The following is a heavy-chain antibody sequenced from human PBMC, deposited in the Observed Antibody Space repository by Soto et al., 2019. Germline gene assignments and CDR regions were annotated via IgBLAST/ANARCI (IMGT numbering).Heavy chain of an antibody. CDR3: ARQGRVGGMDV. Sequence: TSETLSLTCTVSGGSISSSSYYWGWIRQPPGKGLEWIGSIYYSGSTYYNPSLKSRVTISVDTSKNQFSLKLSSVTAADTAVYYCARQGRVGGMDVSGQATTVTGSS. V-gene: IGHV4-39*01. J-gene: IGHJ6*02. CDR2: IYYSGST. CDR1: GGSISSSSYY.